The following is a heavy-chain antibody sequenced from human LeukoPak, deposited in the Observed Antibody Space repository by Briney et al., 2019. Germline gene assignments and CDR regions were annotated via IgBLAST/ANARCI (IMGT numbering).Heavy chain of an antibody. CDR3: ARVGHDILTGYYFGYYFDY. V-gene: IGHV3-7*01. J-gene: IGHJ4*02. Sequence: GGSLRLSCAASGFTFSTYNMNWVRQAPGKGLEWVANIKQDGSEKYYVDSVKGRFTISRDNAKNSLYLQMNSLRAEDTAVYYCARVGHDILTGYYFGYYFDYWGQGTLVTVSS. CDR1: GFTFSTYN. D-gene: IGHD3-9*01. CDR2: IKQDGSEK.